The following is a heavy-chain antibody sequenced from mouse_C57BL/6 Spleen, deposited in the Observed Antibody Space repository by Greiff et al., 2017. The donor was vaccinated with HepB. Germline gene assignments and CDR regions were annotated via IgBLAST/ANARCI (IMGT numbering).Heavy chain of an antibody. CDR1: GFTFSDYG. V-gene: IGHV5-17*01. J-gene: IGHJ4*01. CDR3: ASPSSYYGSSYYAMDY. D-gene: IGHD1-1*01. CDR2: ISSGSSTI. Sequence: EVKLVESGGGLVKPGGSLKLSCAASGFTFSDYGMHWVRQAPEKGLEWVAYISSGSSTIYYADTVKGRFTISRDNAQNTLFLQMTSLRSEDTAMYYCASPSSYYGSSYYAMDYWGQGTSVTVSS.